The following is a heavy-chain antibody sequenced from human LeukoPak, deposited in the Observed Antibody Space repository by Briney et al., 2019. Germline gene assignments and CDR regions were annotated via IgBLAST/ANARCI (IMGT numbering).Heavy chain of an antibody. CDR3: ARDPGAVGSSPSGP. CDR1: GFTLSSYA. Sequence: GGSLRLSCAASGFTLSSYAMHWVRQAPGKGLEWVAVIWYDGTRRYYAESVKGRFTISRDNSKNTVYLQMNSLRVEDTALYYCARDPGAVGSSPSGPWGQGTLVTVST. V-gene: IGHV3-33*01. J-gene: IGHJ5*02. CDR2: IWYDGTRR. D-gene: IGHD6-6*01.